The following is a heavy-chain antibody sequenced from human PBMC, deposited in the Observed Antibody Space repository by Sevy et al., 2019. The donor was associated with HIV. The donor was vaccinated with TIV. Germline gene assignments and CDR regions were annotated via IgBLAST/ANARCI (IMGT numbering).Heavy chain of an antibody. J-gene: IGHJ4*02. Sequence: GGSLRLSCAASGFTFTSYEMNWVRQAPGKGLEWLSYISISGITIYYSDSVKGRFTISRDNARNLLYLQMSSLRAEDTAVYYCARDLPPSATTVPHFDCWGQGTLVTISS. CDR1: GFTFTSYE. CDR2: ISISGITI. D-gene: IGHD4-17*01. CDR3: ARDLPPSATTVPHFDC. V-gene: IGHV3-48*03.